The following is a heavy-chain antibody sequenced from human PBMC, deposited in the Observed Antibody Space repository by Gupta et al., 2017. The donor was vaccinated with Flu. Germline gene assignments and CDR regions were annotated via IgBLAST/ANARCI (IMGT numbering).Heavy chain of an antibody. J-gene: IGHJ3*02. Sequence: SFRNCVFSGNSHALGQGLVWVSHTNTYGGRKNYADSVGGRFTISRDNAKNTLYLQRNSLRAEDTSMYYCARSWSAPDAFDIGGQGTMVTVSS. CDR2: TNTYGGRK. V-gene: IGHV3-74*01. CDR1: SFRNCV. CDR3: ARSWSAPDAFDI. D-gene: IGHD3-3*01.